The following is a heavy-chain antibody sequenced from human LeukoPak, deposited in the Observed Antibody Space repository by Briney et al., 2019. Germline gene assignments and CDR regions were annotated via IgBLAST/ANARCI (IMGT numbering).Heavy chain of an antibody. J-gene: IGHJ5*02. D-gene: IGHD6-19*01. CDR1: GYTFTDYG. CDR3: ARFTLEYSSGWYHWFDP. CDR2: IIPIFGTA. V-gene: IGHV1-69*06. Sequence: GASVKVSCKASGYTFTDYGFSWVRQAPGQGLEWMGGIIPIFGTANYAQKFQGRVTITADKSTSTAYMELSSLRSEDTAVYYCARFTLEYSSGWYHWFDPWGQGTLVTVSS.